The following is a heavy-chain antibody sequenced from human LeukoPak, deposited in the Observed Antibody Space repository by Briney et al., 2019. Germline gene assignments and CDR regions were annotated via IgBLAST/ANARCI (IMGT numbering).Heavy chain of an antibody. V-gene: IGHV4-4*07. CDR2: IYTSGST. D-gene: IGHD3-3*01. CDR3: ARDLPYYDFWSGYGYYYYYMDV. CDR1: GGSISSYY. J-gene: IGHJ6*03. Sequence: SETLSLTCTVSGGSISSYYWSWIRQPAGKGLEWIGRIYTSGSTNYNPSLKSRVTMSVDTSKNQFSLKLSSVTAAGTAVYYCARDLPYYDFWSGYGYYYYYMDVWGKGTTVTVSS.